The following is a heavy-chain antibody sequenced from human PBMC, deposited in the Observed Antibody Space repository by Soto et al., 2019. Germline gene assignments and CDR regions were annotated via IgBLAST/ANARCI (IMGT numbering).Heavy chain of an antibody. J-gene: IGHJ4*02. Sequence: QLQLQESGPGLVRPSENLSLTCTVSGGSISSSSYYWGWIRQPPGKGLEWIGSIYYSGSTYYNPSLKSRVTISVDTSKNQFSLKLSSVTAADTAVYYCARLKSTTRSFDYWGQGTLVTVSS. CDR3: ARLKSTTRSFDY. D-gene: IGHD1-26*01. CDR2: IYYSGST. V-gene: IGHV4-39*01. CDR1: GGSISSSSYY.